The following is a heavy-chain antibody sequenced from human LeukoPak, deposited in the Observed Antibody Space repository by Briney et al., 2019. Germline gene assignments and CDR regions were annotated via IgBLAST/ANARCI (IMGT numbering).Heavy chain of an antibody. CDR2: IYWDDDK. CDR1: GFSLSTSGVG. J-gene: IGHJ4*02. V-gene: IGHV2-5*02. Sequence: SGPTLVNPTQTLTLTCTFSGFSLSTSGVGVGWIRQPPGKALEWLALIYWDDDKRYRPSLKTRLTITKDTSKNQVVLTMANMDPVDTATYYCAHSLAATVTFEYWGQGTLVTVSS. D-gene: IGHD4-17*01. CDR3: AHSLAATVTFEY.